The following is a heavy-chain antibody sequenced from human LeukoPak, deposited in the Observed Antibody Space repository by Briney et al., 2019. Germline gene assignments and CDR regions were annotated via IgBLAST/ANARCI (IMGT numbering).Heavy chain of an antibody. D-gene: IGHD1-20*01. CDR1: GGSISSYY. V-gene: IGHV4-59*01. CDR3: ARVRGITKNYYYGMDV. J-gene: IGHJ6*02. CDR2: IYYSGST. Sequence: SETLSLTCTVSGGSISSYYWSWIRQPPGKGLEWIGYIYYSGSTNYNPSLKSRVTISVDTSKNQFPLKLSSVTAADTAVYYCARVRGITKNYYYGMDVWGQGTTVTVSS.